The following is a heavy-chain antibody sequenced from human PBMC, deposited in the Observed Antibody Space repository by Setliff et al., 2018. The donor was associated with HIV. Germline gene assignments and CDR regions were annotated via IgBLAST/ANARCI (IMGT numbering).Heavy chain of an antibody. CDR3: ARVALLNDHILTAPEYVDI. V-gene: IGHV4-59*03. Sequence: NPSETLSLTCSVSGDSISRYYWSWIRPSPARGLEWIGYVYHSGTTNFNPSLKSRVTMSLDTSRSQLSVNLRSVTAADTGVYYCARVALLNDHILTAPEYVDIWGQGTQVTVSS. D-gene: IGHD2-15*01. J-gene: IGHJ4*02. CDR1: GDSISRYY. CDR2: VYHSGTT.